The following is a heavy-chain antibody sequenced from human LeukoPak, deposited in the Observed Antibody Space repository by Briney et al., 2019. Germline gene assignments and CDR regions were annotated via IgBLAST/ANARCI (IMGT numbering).Heavy chain of an antibody. CDR3: AKKSNYGSGAGDSLDI. CDR2: ISSTGDST. J-gene: IGHJ3*02. Sequence: GGSLRLSCAASGFIFTNYAMNWVRQPPGRGLQWVSGISSTGDSTYYADSVKGRFTISRDNSKNTMYLQMDSLRVEDTAVYYCAKKSNYGSGAGDSLDIWGHGTLVTVSS. CDR1: GFIFTNYA. D-gene: IGHD3-10*01. V-gene: IGHV3-23*01.